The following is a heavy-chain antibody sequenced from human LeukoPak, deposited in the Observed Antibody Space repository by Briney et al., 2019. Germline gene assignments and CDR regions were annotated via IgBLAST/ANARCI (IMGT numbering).Heavy chain of an antibody. Sequence: AGSLRLSCSASGFKFDDYGMMWVRHAPAKGLQGVCYINWNGDWTGYADSVKGRFTISRDNAKNSLYLQMNSLRAEDTALYYCAGYYYDSSRGFDLWGQGTLVTVSS. D-gene: IGHD3-22*01. J-gene: IGHJ5*02. CDR1: GFKFDDYG. CDR2: INWNGDWT. V-gene: IGHV3-20*04. CDR3: AGYYYDSSRGFDL.